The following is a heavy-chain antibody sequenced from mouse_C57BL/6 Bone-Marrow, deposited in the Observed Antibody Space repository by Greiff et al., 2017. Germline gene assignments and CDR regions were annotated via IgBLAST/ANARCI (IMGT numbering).Heavy chain of an antibody. V-gene: IGHV1-85*01. CDR1: GYTFTSYD. D-gene: IGHD1-1*01. CDR3: ARLEFDGSSGDWYFDV. CDR2: IYPRDGST. Sequence: QVQLQQPGAELVKPGASVKLSCKASGYTFTSYDINWVKQRPGQGLEWIGWIYPRDGSTKYNEKFKGKATLTVDTSSSTAYMELHSLTSEDSAGYFCARLEFDGSSGDWYFDVWGTGTTVTVSS. J-gene: IGHJ1*03.